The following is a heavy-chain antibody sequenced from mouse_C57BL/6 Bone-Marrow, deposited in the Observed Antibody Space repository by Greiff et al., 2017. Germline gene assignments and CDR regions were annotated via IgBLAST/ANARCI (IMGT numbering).Heavy chain of an antibody. V-gene: IGHV14-4*01. J-gene: IGHJ3*01. Sequence: VQLKQSGAELVRPGASVKLSCTASGFNIKEDYMHWVKQRPEQGLEWIGWIDPENGDTEYASKFQGKATLTADTSSNTAYLQLSSLTSEDTAVYYCTPYDYEGPWFAYWGQGTLVTVSA. D-gene: IGHD2-4*01. CDR1: GFNIKEDY. CDR3: TPYDYEGPWFAY. CDR2: IDPENGDT.